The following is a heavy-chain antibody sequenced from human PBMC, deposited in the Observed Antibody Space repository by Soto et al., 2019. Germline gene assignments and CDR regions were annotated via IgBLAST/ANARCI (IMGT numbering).Heavy chain of an antibody. V-gene: IGHV1-2*02. CDR1: GYTFTGYY. CDR3: ARNPYLVGRIDY. J-gene: IGHJ4*02. CDR2: INPNSGGT. Sequence: GASVKVSCKASGYTFTGYYMHWVRQAPGQGLEWMGWINPNSGGTNYAQKLQGRVTMTRDTSTSTAYMELRSLRSDDTAVYYCARNPYLVGRIDYWGQGTLVTVS. D-gene: IGHD6-19*01.